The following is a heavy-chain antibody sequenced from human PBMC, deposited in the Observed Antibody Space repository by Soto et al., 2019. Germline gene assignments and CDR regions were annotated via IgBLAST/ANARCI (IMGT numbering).Heavy chain of an antibody. CDR2: IWYDGSNK. D-gene: IGHD4-17*01. CDR1: GFTFSSYG. J-gene: IGHJ4*02. Sequence: SGGSLRLSCAASGFTFSSYGMHWVRQAPGKGLEWVAVIWYDGSNKYYADSVKGRFTISRDNPKNTLYLQMNSLRAEDTAVYYCARDRSTVTIYFDYWGQGTLVTVSS. CDR3: ARDRSTVTIYFDY. V-gene: IGHV3-33*01.